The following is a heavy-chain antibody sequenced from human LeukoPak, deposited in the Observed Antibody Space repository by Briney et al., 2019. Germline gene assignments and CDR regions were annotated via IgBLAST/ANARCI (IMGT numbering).Heavy chain of an antibody. CDR3: ARDSRIVGAPDY. J-gene: IGHJ4*02. Sequence: PGGSLRLSCTVSGFTVSSDSMSWVRQAPGKGLEWVSFIYSGGGTHYSDSVKGRFTISRDNSKNTLYLQMNSLRAEDTAVYYCARDSRIVGAPDYWGQGTLVTVSS. CDR1: GFTVSSDS. D-gene: IGHD1-26*01. V-gene: IGHV3-53*01. CDR2: IYSGGGT.